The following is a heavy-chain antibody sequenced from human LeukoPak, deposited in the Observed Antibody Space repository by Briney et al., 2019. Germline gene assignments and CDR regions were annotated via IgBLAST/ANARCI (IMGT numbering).Heavy chain of an antibody. Sequence: GGSLRLSCAASGFTFSSYSMNWVRQASGKGLEWVSHISSSRSTIYYTDSVKGRFTISRDNAKNSLYLQMNSLRDEDTAVYYCTSGLYSGSSLYPDFWGQGTLVTVSS. CDR1: GFTFSSYS. CDR2: ISSSRSTI. J-gene: IGHJ4*02. V-gene: IGHV3-48*02. D-gene: IGHD1-26*01. CDR3: TSGLYSGSSLYPDF.